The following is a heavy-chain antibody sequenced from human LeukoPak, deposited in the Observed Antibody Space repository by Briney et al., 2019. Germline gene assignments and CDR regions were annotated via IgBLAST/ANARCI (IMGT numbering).Heavy chain of an antibody. Sequence: GGSLRLSCTTSGFTFGDYSMTWVRQAPGKGLEWVGFIRSKTYGGTTEYAASVKGRFTVSRDDSKSIAYLQMNSLKTEDTAVYYCTRDGIGYSYGPGVFDYWGQGTLVTVSS. J-gene: IGHJ4*02. D-gene: IGHD5-18*01. V-gene: IGHV3-49*04. CDR3: TRDGIGYSYGPGVFDY. CDR1: GFTFGDYS. CDR2: IRSKTYGGTT.